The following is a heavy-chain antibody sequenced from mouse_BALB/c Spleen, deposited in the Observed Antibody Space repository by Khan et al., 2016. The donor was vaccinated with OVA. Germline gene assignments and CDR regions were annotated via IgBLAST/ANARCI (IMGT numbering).Heavy chain of an antibody. CDR1: GYSITSDYA. J-gene: IGHJ2*01. Sequence: VQLQESGPGLVKPSQSLSLTCTVTGYSITSDYAWNWIRQLPGNILEWMGYISYSGNTKYTPSLKSRISITRDTSKNQFFLQLNSVTIEDTATYYCARYKGGDFDYWGQGTTLTVSS. D-gene: IGHD1-3*01. CDR3: ARYKGGDFDY. V-gene: IGHV3-2*02. CDR2: ISYSGNT.